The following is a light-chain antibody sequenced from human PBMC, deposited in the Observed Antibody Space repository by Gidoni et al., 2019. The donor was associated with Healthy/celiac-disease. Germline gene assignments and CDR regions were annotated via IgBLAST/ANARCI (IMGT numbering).Light chain of an antibody. CDR3: QQSYSTPRT. CDR1: QSISSY. CDR2: AAS. J-gene: IGKJ1*01. V-gene: IGKV1-39*01. Sequence: DIQMTQSPSSLSASVGDRVNITCRASQSISSYLNWYQQKQGKAPKLLIYAASSLQSGVTSRFSGSGSGTDFTLTISSLQPEDFATYYCQQSYSTPRTFXXXTKVEIK.